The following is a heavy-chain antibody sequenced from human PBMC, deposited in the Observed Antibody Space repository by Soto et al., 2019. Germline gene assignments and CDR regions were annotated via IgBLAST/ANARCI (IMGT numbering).Heavy chain of an antibody. V-gene: IGHV3-23*01. J-gene: IGHJ1*01. CDR3: AMELHAEYFQH. CDR2: ISGSGGST. CDR1: VFTFSSYA. Sequence: PVGSLRLSCASSVFTFSSYAMSCVRQAPGKGLEWVSAISGSGGSTYYADSVKGRFTISRDNSKNMLYLQMNSLRAEDTAVYYCAMELHAEYFQHWGQGTLVNVS. D-gene: IGHD1-7*01.